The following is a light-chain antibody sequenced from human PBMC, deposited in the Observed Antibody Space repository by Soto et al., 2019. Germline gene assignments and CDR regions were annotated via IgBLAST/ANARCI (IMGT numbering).Light chain of an antibody. Sequence: QSVLTQPPSVSGAPGQRVTISRTGSLSNIGAGYNVHWYQQVPGTAPKLLIYGDSNRPSGVPDRFSGSKSGTSASLAITGLQAEDEADYYCQSYDSSLSGWLFGGGTKLTVL. CDR1: LSNIGAGYN. J-gene: IGLJ3*02. V-gene: IGLV1-40*01. CDR3: QSYDSSLSGWL. CDR2: GDS.